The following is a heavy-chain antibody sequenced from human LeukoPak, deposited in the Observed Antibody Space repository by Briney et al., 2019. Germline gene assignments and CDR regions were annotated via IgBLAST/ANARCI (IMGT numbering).Heavy chain of an antibody. V-gene: IGHV1-69*06. CDR3: ARGGVDTAMATADWFDP. D-gene: IGHD5-18*01. J-gene: IGHJ5*02. Sequence: ASVKVSCKASGGTFTSYAISWVRQAPGQGLEWMGGIIPIFGTANYAQKFQGRVTITADKSTSTAYMELSSLRSEDTAVYSCARGGVDTAMATADWFDPWGQGTLVTVSS. CDR1: GGTFTSYA. CDR2: IIPIFGTA.